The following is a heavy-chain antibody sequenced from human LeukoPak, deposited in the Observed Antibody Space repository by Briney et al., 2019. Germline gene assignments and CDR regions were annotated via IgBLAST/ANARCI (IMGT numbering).Heavy chain of an antibody. Sequence: QTGGSLRLSCAASGFTFSSYAMSWVRQALGKGLEWDSAISGSGGSTYYADSVKGRFTISRDNSKNTLYLQMNSLRAEDTAVYYCAKSPHRYYYYMDVWGKGTTVTVSS. CDR1: GFTFSSYA. CDR2: ISGSGGST. J-gene: IGHJ6*03. V-gene: IGHV3-23*01. CDR3: AKSPHRYYYYMDV.